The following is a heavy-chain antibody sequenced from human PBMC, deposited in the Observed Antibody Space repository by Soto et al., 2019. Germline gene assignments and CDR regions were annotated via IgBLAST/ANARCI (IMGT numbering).Heavy chain of an antibody. CDR1: GFTFRSYG. V-gene: IGHV3-33*01. CDR3: ARETEEQQLVLVLYYSSGMDV. CDR2: IWYDGSNK. D-gene: IGHD6-13*01. Sequence: LQLSCAESGFTFRSYGMHWVRQAPGKGLEWVAVIWYDGSNKYYADSVKGRFTISRDNSKNTLYLQMNSLRAEDTAVYYCARETEEQQLVLVLYYSSGMDV. J-gene: IGHJ6*01.